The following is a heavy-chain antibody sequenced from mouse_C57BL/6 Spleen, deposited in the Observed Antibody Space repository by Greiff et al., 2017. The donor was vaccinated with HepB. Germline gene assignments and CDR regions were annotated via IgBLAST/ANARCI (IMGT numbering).Heavy chain of an antibody. J-gene: IGHJ1*03. D-gene: IGHD2-5*01. CDR1: GFTFSSYA. CDR3: ARGGPTIVTTWYFDV. V-gene: IGHV5-4*03. CDR2: ISDGGSYT. Sequence: EVKLVESGGGLVKPGGSLKLSCAASGFTFSSYAMSWVRQTPEKRLEWVATISDGGSYTYYPDNVKGRFTISRDNAKNNLYLQMSHLQSEDTAMYYCARGGPTIVTTWYFDVWGTGTTVTVSS.